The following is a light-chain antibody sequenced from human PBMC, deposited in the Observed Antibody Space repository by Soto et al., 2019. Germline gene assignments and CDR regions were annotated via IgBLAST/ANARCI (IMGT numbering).Light chain of an antibody. Sequence: IVLTQSPGTLSLSPGERATLSCGASQSVTNNFLAWYQQKPGQAPRLLIYGASSRATGVPDRFSGSGSGKDFTFTISRLEPGDFAVYYCQQYGTPLFTFGPGTKVDIK. CDR3: QQYGTPLFT. J-gene: IGKJ3*01. CDR2: GAS. CDR1: QSVTNNF. V-gene: IGKV3-20*01.